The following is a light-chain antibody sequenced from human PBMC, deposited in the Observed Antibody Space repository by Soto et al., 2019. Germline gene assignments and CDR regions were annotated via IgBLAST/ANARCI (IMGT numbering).Light chain of an antibody. J-gene: IGKJ1*01. Sequence: MVLTQFPGTLSLSPGVRHTLSCRASQSVGSNYLSWYQQRPAQPPNPHIFRASHRAPDIPDRFSGSGSGTDFTHTISRLEPEDFAVYYCQQYGGSVQTFGQGTKVDIQ. CDR3: QQYGGSVQT. CDR1: QSVGSNY. V-gene: IGKV3-20*01. CDR2: RAS.